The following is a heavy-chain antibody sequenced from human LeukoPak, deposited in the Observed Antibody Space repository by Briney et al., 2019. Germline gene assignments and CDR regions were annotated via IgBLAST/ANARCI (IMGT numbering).Heavy chain of an antibody. CDR1: GFTFSNYW. CDR2: INSDGSST. Sequence: GGSLRLSCAASGFTFSNYWMHWVRQAPGKGLVWVSLINSDGSSTIYADSVKGRFTFSRANSKNTLYLQMNSLRAEDTAVYYCAREGYSSSWYPSYYFDYWGQGTLVTVSS. CDR3: AREGYSSSWYPSYYFDY. V-gene: IGHV3-74*01. D-gene: IGHD6-13*01. J-gene: IGHJ4*02.